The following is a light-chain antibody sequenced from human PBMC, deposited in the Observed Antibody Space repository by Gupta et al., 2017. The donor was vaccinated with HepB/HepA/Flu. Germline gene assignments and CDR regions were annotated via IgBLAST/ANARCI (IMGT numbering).Light chain of an antibody. CDR1: SSNIGSNY. Sequence: QSVLTPPPSASGTPGQRVTISCSGSSSNIGSNYVYWYQQFPGTAPKLLIYMNTQRPSGVPDRFSGSKSGTSASLAISGLRSDDEADYYCATWDDSLSGYVFGNGTNVTVL. V-gene: IGLV1-47*01. CDR3: ATWDDSLSGYV. CDR2: MNT. J-gene: IGLJ1*01.